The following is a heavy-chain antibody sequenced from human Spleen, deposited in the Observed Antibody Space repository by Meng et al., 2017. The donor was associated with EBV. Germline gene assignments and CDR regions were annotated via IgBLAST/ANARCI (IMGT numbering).Heavy chain of an antibody. CDR1: GFTFRNYG. CDR3: ANQLWDGGE. CDR2: INTSGGNT. D-gene: IGHD4-23*01. Sequence: EVQLLESGGGLVQPGGSLILSCTGYGFTFRNYGMTWVRKAPGKGLEWVSSINTSGGNTHYADSVEGRFTISRDNSKNTLYLQMNSLRAEDTAVYYCANQLWDGGEWGQGTMVTVSA. J-gene: IGHJ4*02. V-gene: IGHV3-23*01.